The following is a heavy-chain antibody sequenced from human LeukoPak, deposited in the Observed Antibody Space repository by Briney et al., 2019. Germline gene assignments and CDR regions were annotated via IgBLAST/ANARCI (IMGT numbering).Heavy chain of an antibody. J-gene: IGHJ4*02. V-gene: IGHV3-23*01. CDR3: AKGSITMIVVVTYFDY. D-gene: IGHD3-22*01. CDR1: GFTFSSYA. CDR2: ISGSGGST. Sequence: GGSLRLSCAASGFTFSSYAMSWVRQAPGKGLEWVSAISGSGGSTYYADSVKGRFTISRDNSKNTLYLQMNSLRAEDTAVYYCAKGSITMIVVVTYFDYWGQGTLVTVSS.